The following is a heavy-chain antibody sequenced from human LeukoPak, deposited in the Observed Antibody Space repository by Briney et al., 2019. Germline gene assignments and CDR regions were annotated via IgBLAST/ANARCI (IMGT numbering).Heavy chain of an antibody. CDR1: GYSFTSYW. D-gene: IGHD2-2*01. CDR2: IYPGDSDT. CDR3: ARHALGYCSSTSCPPPDY. Sequence: GESLKISCKGSGYSFTSYWIGWVRQMPGKGLEWMGIIYPGDSDTRYSPSFQGQVTISADKSISTAYLQWSSLKASDTAMYYCARHALGYCSSTSCPPPDYWGQGTLVTVSS. V-gene: IGHV5-51*01. J-gene: IGHJ4*02.